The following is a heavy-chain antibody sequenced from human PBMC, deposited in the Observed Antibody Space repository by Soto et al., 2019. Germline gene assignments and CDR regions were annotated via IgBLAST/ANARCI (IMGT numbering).Heavy chain of an antibody. V-gene: IGHV2-26*01. J-gene: IGHJ6*02. CDR3: VRMNADSYQFYYAMDV. D-gene: IGHD4-17*01. CDR2: IFSDNER. CDR1: GFSLSTGRMG. Sequence: SGPTLVNPTETLTLTCTVSGFSLSTGRMGASWIRQPPGKALEWLAHIFSDNERSYSTSMQGRLTISKDPSGSQVVLSMTNLDPADTGTYYCVRMNADSYQFYYAMDVWGQGXTVTVSS.